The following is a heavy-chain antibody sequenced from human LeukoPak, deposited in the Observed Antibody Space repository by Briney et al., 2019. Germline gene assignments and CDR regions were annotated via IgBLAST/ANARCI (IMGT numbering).Heavy chain of an antibody. V-gene: IGHV3-15*01. CDR2: IKSKTDGGTT. CDR1: GFTFSNAW. J-gene: IGHJ4*02. CDR3: TTDIAMIVVVITEGDY. Sequence: GGSLRLSCAASGFTFSNAWMSWVRQAPGKGLEWVGRIKSKTDGGTTDYAAPVKGRFTISRDDSKNTLYLQMNSLKTEDTAVYYCTTDIAMIVVVITEGDYWGQGTLVTVSS. D-gene: IGHD3-22*01.